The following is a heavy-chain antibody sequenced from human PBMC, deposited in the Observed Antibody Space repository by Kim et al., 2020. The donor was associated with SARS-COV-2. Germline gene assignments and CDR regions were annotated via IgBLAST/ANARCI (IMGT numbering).Heavy chain of an antibody. CDR3: ARGFYYGSGSPTQPDY. CDR1: GGTFSSYA. CDR2: IIPIFGTA. J-gene: IGHJ4*02. Sequence: SVKVSCKASGGTFSSYAISWVRQAPGQGLEWMGGIIPIFGTANYAQKFQGRVTITEDESTSTAYMELSSLRSEDTAVYYCARGFYYGSGSPTQPDYWGQGTLVTVSS. V-gene: IGHV1-69*13. D-gene: IGHD3-10*01.